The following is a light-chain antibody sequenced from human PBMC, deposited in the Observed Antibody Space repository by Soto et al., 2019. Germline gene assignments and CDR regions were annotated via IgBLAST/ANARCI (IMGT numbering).Light chain of an antibody. V-gene: IGKV3-20*01. CDR2: GAS. CDR3: QQYGSSPQT. J-gene: IGKJ3*01. Sequence: IVLTQSPGTLSLSPGERTTLSCRASQSISRYLDWYQQKPGQGPRLLIYGASSRATGTPDRFSGSDYWKEFTLTITRPELEAFALNSCQQYGSSPQTLGQGTTVDIK. CDR1: QSISRY.